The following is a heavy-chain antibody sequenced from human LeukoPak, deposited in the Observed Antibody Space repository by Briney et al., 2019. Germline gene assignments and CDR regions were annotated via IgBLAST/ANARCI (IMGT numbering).Heavy chain of an antibody. CDR3: AXALTYSSSSVSAFDI. CDR1: GGSISNYY. V-gene: IGHV4-59*01. Sequence: SETLSLTCTVSGGSISNYYWTWIRQPPGKELEWIGYIYYSGSTYDNPSLKSRVTISVDTSKNQFSLILSSVTAADTAVYYCAXALTYSSSSVSAFDIWGQGTMVTVSS. D-gene: IGHD6-13*01. J-gene: IGHJ3*02. CDR2: IYYSGST.